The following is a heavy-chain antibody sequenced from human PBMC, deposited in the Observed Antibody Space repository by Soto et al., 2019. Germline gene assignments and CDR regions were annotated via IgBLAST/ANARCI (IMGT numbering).Heavy chain of an antibody. Sequence: KQSQTLSLTCAISGDSVSSNSAAWNWIRQSPSRGLEWLGRTYYRSKWYNDYAVSVKSRITINPDTSKNQFSLQLNSVTPEDTAVYYCARGAGRTLGDYVDYYYYYMDVWGKGTTVTVSS. CDR2: TYYRSKWYN. CDR1: GDSVSSNSAA. V-gene: IGHV6-1*01. J-gene: IGHJ6*03. CDR3: ARGAGRTLGDYVDYYYYYMDV. D-gene: IGHD4-17*01.